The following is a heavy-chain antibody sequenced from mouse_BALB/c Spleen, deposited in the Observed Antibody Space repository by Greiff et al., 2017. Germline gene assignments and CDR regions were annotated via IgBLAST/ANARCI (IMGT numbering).Heavy chain of an antibody. Sequence: DVKLQESGGGLVQPGGSLRLSCATSGFTFTDYYMSWVRQPPGKALEWLGFIRNKANGYTTEYSASVKGRFTISRDNSQSILYLQMNTLRAEDSATYYCARDIDGYYEGFAYWGQGTLVTVSA. CDR3: ARDIDGYYEGFAY. D-gene: IGHD2-3*01. CDR1: GFTFTDYY. J-gene: IGHJ3*01. V-gene: IGHV7-3*02. CDR2: IRNKANGYTT.